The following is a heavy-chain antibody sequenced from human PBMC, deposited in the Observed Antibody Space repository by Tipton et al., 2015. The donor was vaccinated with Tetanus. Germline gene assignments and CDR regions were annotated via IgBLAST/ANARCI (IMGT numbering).Heavy chain of an antibody. CDR1: GFNYNSYA. V-gene: IGHV3-23*01. J-gene: IGHJ4*02. CDR3: ARDFLVGYCAGAGCYSEDY. Sequence: FLRLSCAASGFNYNSYAMNWVRQAPGKGLEWVSTITESGGRTYFADAVKGRFTVSRDNSRNTLSLQMNSLRAEDTAVYYCARDFLVGYCAGAGCYSEDYWGPGILVTVPS. D-gene: IGHD2-15*01. CDR2: ITESGGRT.